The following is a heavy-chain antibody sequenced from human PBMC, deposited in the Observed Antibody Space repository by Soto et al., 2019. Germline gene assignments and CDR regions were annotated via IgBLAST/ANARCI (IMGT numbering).Heavy chain of an antibody. D-gene: IGHD4-17*01. CDR3: ARVNYGDYYYGMDV. CDR1: GGSINYSY. V-gene: IGHV4-59*01. J-gene: IGHJ6*02. CDR2: ISYTGSA. Sequence: SETLSLTCTVSGGSINYSYWTWIRQPPGKGLEWIGYISYTGSANYNASLKSRLTISVDTSKNQFSLKLSSVTAADTALYYCARVNYGDYYYGMDVWGQWTTVTVSS.